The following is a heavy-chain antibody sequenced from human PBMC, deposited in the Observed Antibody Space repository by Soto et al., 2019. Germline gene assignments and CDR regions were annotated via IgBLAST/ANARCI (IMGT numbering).Heavy chain of an antibody. CDR3: ARGRLKWQWLVRVLGFDP. CDR2: INHSGST. D-gene: IGHD6-19*01. CDR1: GGSFSGYY. V-gene: IGHV4-34*01. J-gene: IGHJ5*02. Sequence: SETLSLTCAVYGGSFSGYYWSWIRQPPGKGLEWIGEINHSGSTNYNPSLKSRVTISVDTSKNQFSLKLSSVTAADTAVYYCARGRLKWQWLVRVLGFDPWGQGTLVTVSS.